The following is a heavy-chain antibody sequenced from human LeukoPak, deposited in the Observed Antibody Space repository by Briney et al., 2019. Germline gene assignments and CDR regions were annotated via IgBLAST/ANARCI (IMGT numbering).Heavy chain of an antibody. CDR1: GFTFSNAW. Sequence: GGSLRLSCAASGFTFSNAWMSWVRQAPGKGLEWVGRIKSKTDGGTTDNAAPVKGRFTISRDDSKNTLYLQMNSLKTEDTAVYYCTTEEEWLTWGAFDIWGQGTMVTVSS. D-gene: IGHD3-3*01. CDR3: TTEEEWLTWGAFDI. V-gene: IGHV3-15*01. J-gene: IGHJ3*02. CDR2: IKSKTDGGTT.